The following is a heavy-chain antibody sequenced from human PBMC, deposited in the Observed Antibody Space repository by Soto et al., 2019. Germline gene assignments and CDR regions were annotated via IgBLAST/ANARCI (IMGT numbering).Heavy chain of an antibody. Sequence: EVQLVESGGGLVQPGGSLRLSCAASGFTFSSYSMNWVRQAPGKGLEWVSYISSSSSTIYYADSVKGRFTISRDNAKNSLYLQMNSLRAEDTAVYYCARVGYYDFWSGPGFDAFDIWGQGTMVTVSS. J-gene: IGHJ3*02. CDR2: ISSSSSTI. CDR3: ARVGYYDFWSGPGFDAFDI. V-gene: IGHV3-48*01. CDR1: GFTFSSYS. D-gene: IGHD3-3*01.